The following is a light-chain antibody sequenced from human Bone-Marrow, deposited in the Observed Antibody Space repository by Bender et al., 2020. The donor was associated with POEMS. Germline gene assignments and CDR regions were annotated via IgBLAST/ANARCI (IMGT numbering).Light chain of an antibody. V-gene: IGLV3-1*01. CDR1: KLGNKY. CDR3: QAWDSSTAV. J-gene: IGLJ2*01. CDR2: QDT. Sequence: SYDLTQPPSVSVSPGQTASISCSGNKLGNKYVYWYQQKPGQSPVLVIHQDTRRPSGIPERFSGSNSGNTATLTISGTQAMDEADYYCQAWDSSTAVFGGGTKLTVL.